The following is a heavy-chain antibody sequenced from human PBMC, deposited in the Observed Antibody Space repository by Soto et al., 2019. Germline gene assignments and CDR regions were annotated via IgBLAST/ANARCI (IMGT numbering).Heavy chain of an antibody. V-gene: IGHV1-3*01. CDR3: ARSLMNTAMVTFYYFDY. CDR1: GGTFSSYA. D-gene: IGHD5-18*01. J-gene: IGHJ4*02. Sequence: GASVKVSCKASGGTFSSYAISWVRQAPGQRLEWMGWINAANGNTKYSQKFQGRVTITRDTSASTAYMELSSLRSEDTAVYYCARSLMNTAMVTFYYFDYWGQGTLVTVSS. CDR2: INAANGNT.